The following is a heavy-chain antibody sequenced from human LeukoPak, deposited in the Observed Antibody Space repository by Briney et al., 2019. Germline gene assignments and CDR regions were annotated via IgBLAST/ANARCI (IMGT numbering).Heavy chain of an antibody. V-gene: IGHV3-21*01. CDR2: ISSSSSYI. CDR3: ARDSSGWPSNDY. J-gene: IGHJ4*02. D-gene: IGHD6-19*01. Sequence: GGSLRLSCAASGFTFSSYSMNWVRQAPGKGLEWVSSISSSSSYIYYADSVKGRFTISRDNAKNSLYLQMNGLRAEDTAVYYCARDSSGWPSNDYWGQGTLVTVSS. CDR1: GFTFSSYS.